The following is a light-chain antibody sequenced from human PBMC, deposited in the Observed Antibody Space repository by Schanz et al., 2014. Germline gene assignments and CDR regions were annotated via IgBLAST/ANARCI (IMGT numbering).Light chain of an antibody. CDR1: SSDVGSYNL. CDR3: CSYAGSSTWV. V-gene: IGLV2-23*01. J-gene: IGLJ3*02. CDR2: EGS. Sequence: QSALTQPPSVSGSPGQSITISCTGTSSDVGSYNLVSWYQQHPGKAPKLMIYEGSKRPSGVSNRISGSKSGNTASLTISGVQAEDEADYYCCSYAGSSTWVFGGGTKLTVL.